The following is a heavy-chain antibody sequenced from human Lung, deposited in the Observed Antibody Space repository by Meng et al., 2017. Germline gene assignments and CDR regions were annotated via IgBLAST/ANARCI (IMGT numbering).Heavy chain of an antibody. D-gene: IGHD6-19*01. Sequence: QVRLQPPGPALVKPSPTLSLPCSISGDSVPSNSAAGTWIRQSPSRGLEWLGRTNYRSKWYNGYAVSVRSRIPINPHTSKNQFSLQLNSVTPEDTAVYYCARSQQWLDSWGQGTLVTVSS. J-gene: IGHJ4*02. CDR3: ARSQQWLDS. CDR2: TNYRSKWYN. CDR1: GDSVPSNSAA. V-gene: IGHV6-1*01.